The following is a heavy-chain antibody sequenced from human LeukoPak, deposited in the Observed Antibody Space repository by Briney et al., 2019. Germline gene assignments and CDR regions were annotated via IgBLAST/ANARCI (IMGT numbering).Heavy chain of an antibody. V-gene: IGHV4-34*01. CDR2: INHSGST. Sequence: SETLSLACAVYGRSFSGYYWSWIRQPPGKGLEWIGEINHSGSTNYNPSLKSRVTISVDTSKNQFSLKLSSVTAADTAVYYCARARNYGDYVVGAFDIWGQGTMVTVSS. CDR3: ARARNYGDYVVGAFDI. D-gene: IGHD4-17*01. CDR1: GRSFSGYY. J-gene: IGHJ3*02.